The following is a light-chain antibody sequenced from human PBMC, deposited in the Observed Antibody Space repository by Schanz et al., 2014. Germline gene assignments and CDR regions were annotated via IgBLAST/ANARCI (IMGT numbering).Light chain of an antibody. V-gene: IGKV3-20*01. J-gene: IGKJ2*01. CDR3: QQYGSSPYT. CDR2: DAS. CDR1: QTVTTTS. Sequence: EFVLTQFPGTLSLSPGERATLSCRASQTVTTTSLAWYQQKPGQAPRLLIYDASNRATGIPTRFSGSGSGTDFTLTITRLEPEDFAVYFCQQYGSSPYTFGLGTKLEIK.